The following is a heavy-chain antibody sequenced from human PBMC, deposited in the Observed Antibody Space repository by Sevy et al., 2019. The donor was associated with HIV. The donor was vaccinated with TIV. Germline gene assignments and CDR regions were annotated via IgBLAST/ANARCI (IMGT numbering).Heavy chain of an antibody. CDR1: GYTLTELS. CDR2: FDPEDGET. CDR3: ATARLGDFWSGYSFDY. J-gene: IGHJ4*02. D-gene: IGHD3-3*01. Sequence: ASVKASCKVSGYTLTELSMHWVRQAPGKGLEWMGGFDPEDGETIYAQKFQGRVTMTEDTSTDTAYMELSSLRSEDTAVYYCATARLGDFWSGYSFDYWGQGTLVTVSS. V-gene: IGHV1-24*01.